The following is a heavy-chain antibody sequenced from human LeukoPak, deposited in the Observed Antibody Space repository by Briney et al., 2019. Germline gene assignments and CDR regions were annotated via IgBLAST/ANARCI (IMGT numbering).Heavy chain of an antibody. J-gene: IGHJ4*02. CDR2: TSGSGGST. CDR3: AKDLRSDYGDYAYY. D-gene: IGHD4-17*01. V-gene: IGHV3-23*01. Sequence: PGGSLRLSCAASGFTFSSYAMSWVRQAPGKGLEWVSATSGSGGSTYYADSVKGRFTISRDNSKNTLYLQMNSLRAEDTAVYYCAKDLRSDYGDYAYYWGQGTLVTVSS. CDR1: GFTFSSYA.